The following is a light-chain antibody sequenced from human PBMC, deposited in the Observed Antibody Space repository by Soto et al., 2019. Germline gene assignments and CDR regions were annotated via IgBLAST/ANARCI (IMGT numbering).Light chain of an antibody. V-gene: IGKV1-6*01. Sequence: AIQMTQSPSSLSASVGDRVTITCRASQGIRNDLGWYQQRPGEAPKLLIYGTSNLQSEVPSRFSGSGSGTDSTLTISSLQPEDFATYYCLQDYTYPRTFGQGTKVEIK. J-gene: IGKJ1*01. CDR1: QGIRND. CDR2: GTS. CDR3: LQDYTYPRT.